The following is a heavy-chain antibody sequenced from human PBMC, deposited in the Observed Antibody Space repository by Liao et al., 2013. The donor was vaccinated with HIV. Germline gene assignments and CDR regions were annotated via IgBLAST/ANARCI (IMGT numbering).Heavy chain of an antibody. CDR3: ARGPYYYDTSAYRFDY. D-gene: IGHD3-22*01. CDR2: INHRGST. V-gene: IGHV4-34*01. CDR1: GGSFSGYY. J-gene: IGHJ4*02. Sequence: QVQLQQWGAGLLKPSESLSLTCAVYGGSFSGYYWTWIRQPPGKGLEWIGQINHRGSTNYNPSLKSRVTISVDTSKNQFSLKLSSVTAADTAVYYCARGPYYYDTSAYRFDYWGQGTLVTVSS.